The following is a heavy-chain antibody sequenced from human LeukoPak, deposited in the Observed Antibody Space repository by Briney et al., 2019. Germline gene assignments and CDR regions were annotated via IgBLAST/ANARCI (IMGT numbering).Heavy chain of an antibody. V-gene: IGHV4-34*01. Sequence: PSETLSLTCAVYGGSFSGYYWSWIRQPPGKGLEWIGEINHSGSTNYNPSLKSRVTISVDTSKNQFSLKLSSVTAADTAVYYCARGRGLYYYYYMDVWGKGPRSPSP. J-gene: IGHJ6*03. D-gene: IGHD3-10*01. CDR3: ARGRGLYYYYYMDV. CDR1: GGSFSGYY. CDR2: INHSGST.